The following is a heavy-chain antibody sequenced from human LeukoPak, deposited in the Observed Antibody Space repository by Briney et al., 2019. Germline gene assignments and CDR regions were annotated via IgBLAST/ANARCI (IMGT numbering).Heavy chain of an antibody. Sequence: SETLSLTCAVYGGSFSGYYWSWVRQPPGKGLEWIGEINHSGSTNYNPSLKSRVTISVDTSKNQFSLKLSSMTAADTAVYYCARGRYYYGSGSYYNGGPNWFDPWGQGTLVTVSS. J-gene: IGHJ5*02. V-gene: IGHV4-34*01. CDR3: ARGRYYYGSGSYYNGGPNWFDP. D-gene: IGHD3-10*01. CDR1: GGSFSGYY. CDR2: INHSGST.